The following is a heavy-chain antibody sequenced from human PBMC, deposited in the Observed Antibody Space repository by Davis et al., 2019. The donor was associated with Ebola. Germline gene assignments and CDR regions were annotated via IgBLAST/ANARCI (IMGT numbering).Heavy chain of an antibody. D-gene: IGHD1-1*01. V-gene: IGHV4-39*07. Sequence: MPSETLSLTCTVSGGSISSSSYYWGWIRQPPGKGLEWIGSIYYSGSTYYNPSLKSRVTISVDTSKNQFSLKLSSVTAADTAVYYCARVQLERRGGYYFDYWGQGTLVTVSS. CDR2: IYYSGST. J-gene: IGHJ4*02. CDR1: GGSISSSSYY. CDR3: ARVQLERRGGYYFDY.